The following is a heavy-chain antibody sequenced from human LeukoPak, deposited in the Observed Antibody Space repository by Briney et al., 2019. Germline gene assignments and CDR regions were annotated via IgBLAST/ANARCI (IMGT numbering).Heavy chain of an antibody. CDR1: GGSINSYY. CDR3: ARQALWFFDH. CDR2: IYYTGST. V-gene: IGHV4-59*08. Sequence: SETLSLTCTVSGGSINSYYWSWIRQPPGKGLECIGHIYYTGSTYYSPSLESRVTISVDTSKNQFSLRLSSVTAADTAVYYCARQALWFFDHWGQGTLVTVSS. D-gene: IGHD2-21*01. J-gene: IGHJ4*02.